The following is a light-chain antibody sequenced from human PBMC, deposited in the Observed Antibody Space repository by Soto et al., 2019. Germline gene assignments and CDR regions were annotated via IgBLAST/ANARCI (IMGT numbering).Light chain of an antibody. CDR3: QQSYSNPPT. V-gene: IGKV1-39*01. J-gene: IGKJ2*01. CDR1: QSISSD. CDR2: AAS. Sequence: DIQMTQSPSSLSASVGDRVTITCRASQSISSDLNWYQQKPGKAPKLLIYAASSLQSGVPSRFSGSGSGTDFTLTISRLQPEDLETYYCQQSYSNPPTFGQGTKLEIK.